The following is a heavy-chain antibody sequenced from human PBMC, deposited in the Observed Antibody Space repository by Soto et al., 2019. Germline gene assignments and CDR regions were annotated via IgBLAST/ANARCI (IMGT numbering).Heavy chain of an antibody. CDR1: GFTFSSYA. D-gene: IGHD4-4*01. CDR2: ISGSGGST. J-gene: IGHJ3*02. Sequence: EVQLLESGGGLVQPGGSLRLSCAASGFTFSSYAMSWVRQAPGKGLEWVSAISGSGGSTYYADSVKGRFTISRDNSKNPLYLQKNSLRAEDTAVYYCAKDNPRNYRAFDIWGQGTMVTVSS. CDR3: AKDNPRNYRAFDI. V-gene: IGHV3-23*01.